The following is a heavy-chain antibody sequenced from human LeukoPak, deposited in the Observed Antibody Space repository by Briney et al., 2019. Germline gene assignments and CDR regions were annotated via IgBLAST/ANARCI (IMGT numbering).Heavy chain of an antibody. D-gene: IGHD3-10*02. V-gene: IGHV4-34*01. Sequence: PSETLSLTCAVYGGSFSGYYWSWIRQPSGKGLEWIGENNHSGSTNYNPSLKSRVTISVDTSKNQFSLKLSSVTAADTAVYYCARGLLFWGAFDIWGQGTMVTVSS. J-gene: IGHJ3*02. CDR2: NNHSGST. CDR3: ARGLLFWGAFDI. CDR1: GGSFSGYY.